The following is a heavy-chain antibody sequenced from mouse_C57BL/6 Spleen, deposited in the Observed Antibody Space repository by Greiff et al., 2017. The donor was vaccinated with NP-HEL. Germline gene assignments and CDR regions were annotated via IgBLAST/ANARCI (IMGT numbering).Heavy chain of an antibody. CDR2: IYPGDGDT. CDR3: ARSLGHFDY. Sequence: VQLQESGPELVKPGASVKISCKASGYAFSSSWMNWVKQRPGKGLEWIGRIYPGDGDTNYNGKFKGKATLTADKSSSTAYMQLSSLTSEDSAVYFCARSLGHFDYWGQGTTLTVSS. CDR1: GYAFSSSW. D-gene: IGHD4-1*01. J-gene: IGHJ2*01. V-gene: IGHV1-82*01.